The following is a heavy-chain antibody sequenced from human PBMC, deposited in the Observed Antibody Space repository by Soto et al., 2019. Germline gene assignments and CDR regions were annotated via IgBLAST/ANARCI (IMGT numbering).Heavy chain of an antibody. D-gene: IGHD3-9*01. CDR2: INHSGST. V-gene: IGHV4-34*01. J-gene: IGHJ5*02. CDR1: GGSFSGYY. Sequence: QVQLQQWGAGLLKPSETLSLTCAVYGGSFSGYYWSWIRQPPGKGLEWIGEINHSGSTNYNPSLKSRVTISVDTSKNQFSLKLSSVTAADTAVYYCARASSYYDILTGYSPHNWFDPWGHGTLVTVSS. CDR3: ARASSYYDILTGYSPHNWFDP.